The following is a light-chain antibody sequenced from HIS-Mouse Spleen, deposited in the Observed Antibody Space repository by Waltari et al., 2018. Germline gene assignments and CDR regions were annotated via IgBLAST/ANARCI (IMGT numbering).Light chain of an antibody. V-gene: IGLV3-10*01. CDR3: YSTDSSGNHRV. CDR2: EDS. Sequence: SYELTQPPSVSVSPGQTARITCSGDALPKKYAYWDQQKSGTAPVLVIYEDSKRPSGIPERFSGSRSGTMATLTISGAQVEDEADYYCYSTDSSGNHRVFGGGTKLTVL. J-gene: IGLJ2*01. CDR1: ALPKKY.